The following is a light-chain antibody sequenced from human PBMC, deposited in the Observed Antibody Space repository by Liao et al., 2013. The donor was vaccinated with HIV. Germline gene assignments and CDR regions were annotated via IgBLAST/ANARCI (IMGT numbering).Light chain of an antibody. J-gene: IGLJ3*02. Sequence: SYELTQPPSVSVSPGQTASITCSGDKLGDEYASWYQQKPGQSPVLVIYQDTRRPSGIPERFSGSNPGITATLTISRVEAGDEADYYCQVWDTSSAHQVFGGGTKLTVL. CDR1: KLGDEY. CDR2: QDT. V-gene: IGLV3-1*01. CDR3: QVWDTSSAHQV.